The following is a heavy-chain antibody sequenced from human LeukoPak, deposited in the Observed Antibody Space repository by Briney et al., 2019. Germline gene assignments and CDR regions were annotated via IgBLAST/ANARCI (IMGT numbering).Heavy chain of an antibody. CDR3: ARVVVVTAAREAYYYYYYMDV. Sequence: SETLSLTCAVYGGSFSGYYWSWIRQPPGKGLEWIGEINHSGSTNYNPSLQSRVTMSVDTSKNQFSLKLSSVTAADTAVYYCARVVVVTAAREAYYYYYYMDVWGKGTTVTISS. CDR2: INHSGST. D-gene: IGHD2-21*02. CDR1: GGSFSGYY. J-gene: IGHJ6*03. V-gene: IGHV4-34*01.